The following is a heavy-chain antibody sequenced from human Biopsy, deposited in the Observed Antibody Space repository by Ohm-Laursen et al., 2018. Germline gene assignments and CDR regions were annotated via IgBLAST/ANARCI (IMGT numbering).Heavy chain of an antibody. Sequence: SLRLSCAASGFTFSSYGIHWVRQAPGKGLEWVAVIWYDGSNKYSADSVKGRFSISRDNSKNTVYLQMNSLRAADTAVYYCARDRYYGSESNYSHYNMDVWGQGTTVSVSS. J-gene: IGHJ6*02. CDR3: ARDRYYGSESNYSHYNMDV. CDR1: GFTFSSYG. D-gene: IGHD3-10*01. CDR2: IWYDGSNK. V-gene: IGHV3-33*01.